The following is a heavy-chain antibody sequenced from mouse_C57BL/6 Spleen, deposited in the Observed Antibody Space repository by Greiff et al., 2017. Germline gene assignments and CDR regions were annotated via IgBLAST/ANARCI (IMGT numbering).Heavy chain of an antibody. J-gene: IGHJ4*01. CDR1: GYAFSSSW. Sequence: QVQLKESGPELVKPGASVKISCKASGYAFSSSWMNWVKQRPGKGLEWIGRIYPGDGDTNYNGKFKGKATLTADKSSSTAYMQLSSLTSEDSAVYFCARGGPSAMDYWGQGTSVTVSS. CDR3: ARGGPSAMDY. V-gene: IGHV1-82*01. CDR2: IYPGDGDT.